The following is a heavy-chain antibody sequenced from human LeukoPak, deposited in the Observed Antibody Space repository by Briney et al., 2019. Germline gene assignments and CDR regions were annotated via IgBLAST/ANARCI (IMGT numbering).Heavy chain of an antibody. J-gene: IGHJ6*03. V-gene: IGHV3-30*03. CDR2: ISYDGTKK. CDR3: ARDPYNGYYGDDYYYYMDA. Sequence: PGGSLRLSCDASGFTFSTYGMHWVRQAPGKGLEWVALISYDGTKKNYGDSVKGRFTISRDNSKNTLYLQMNSLRAEDTAVYYCARDPYNGYYGDDYYYYMDAWGKGTTVTISS. CDR1: GFTFSTYG. D-gene: IGHD4-17*01.